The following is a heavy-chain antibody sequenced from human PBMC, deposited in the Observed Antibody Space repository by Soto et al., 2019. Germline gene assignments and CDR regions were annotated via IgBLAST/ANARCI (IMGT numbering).Heavy chain of an antibody. CDR2: IFFTWRT. J-gene: IGHJ5*02. CDR3: ARLTGITTATTDRGYDP. V-gene: IGHV4-39*01. Sequence: QLQLQESGPGLVKPSETLSLTCTVSGGSISSDSHHWDWIRQPPGEGPAWIGSIFFTWRTYYNPSLKSRVTIAVDASKNELSLAMNYVTAADTAVYYCARLTGITTATTDRGYDPWGQGTLVTVSS. CDR1: GGSISSDSHH. D-gene: IGHD4-17*01.